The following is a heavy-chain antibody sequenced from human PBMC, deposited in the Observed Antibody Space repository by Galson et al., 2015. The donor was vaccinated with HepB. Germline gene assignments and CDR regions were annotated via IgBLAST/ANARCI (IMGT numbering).Heavy chain of an antibody. CDR2: INSDGSGT. Sequence: SLRLSCAASGFTFSSYWMLWVRQAPGKGLVCISRINSDGSGTSYADSVKGRFTISRDNAKNTLYLQMNSLRAEDTAVYYCASDRGPSDYWGQGTLVPVSS. CDR3: ASDRGPSDY. J-gene: IGHJ4*02. CDR1: GFTFSSYW. V-gene: IGHV3-74*01. D-gene: IGHD3-10*01.